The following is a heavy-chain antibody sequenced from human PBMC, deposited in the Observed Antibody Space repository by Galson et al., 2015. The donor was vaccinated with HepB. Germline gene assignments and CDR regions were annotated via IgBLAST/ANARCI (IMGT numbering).Heavy chain of an antibody. CDR2: ISYDESNK. Sequence: SLRLSCAASGFTFSSYVMHWVRQAPGKGPEWVAVISYDESNKYYADSVKGRFTISRDNSKNTLYLQMNSLRTEDTAVYYCAKARDPDSSGWFFDYWGQETLVTVSS. J-gene: IGHJ4*02. CDR3: AKARDPDSSGWFFDY. CDR1: GFTFSSYV. V-gene: IGHV3-30*18. D-gene: IGHD6-19*01.